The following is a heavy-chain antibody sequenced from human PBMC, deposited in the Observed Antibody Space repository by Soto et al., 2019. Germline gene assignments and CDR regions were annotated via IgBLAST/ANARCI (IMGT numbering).Heavy chain of an antibody. CDR2: IWYDGSNK. Sequence: TGGSLRLSCAASGFTFSSYGMHWVRQAPGKGLEWVAVIWYDGSNKYYADSVKGRFTISRDNSKNTLYLQMNSLRAEDTAVYYCAREVWVTTNNWFDPWGQGTLVTVSS. J-gene: IGHJ5*02. D-gene: IGHD4-17*01. CDR3: AREVWVTTNNWFDP. V-gene: IGHV3-33*01. CDR1: GFTFSSYG.